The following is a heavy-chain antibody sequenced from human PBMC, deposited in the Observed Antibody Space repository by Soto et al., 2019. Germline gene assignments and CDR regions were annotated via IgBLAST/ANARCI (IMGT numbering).Heavy chain of an antibody. Sequence: PSETLSLTCTVSGGSISSYYWSWIRQPPGKGLEWIGYIYYSGSTNYNPSLKSRVTISVDTSKNQFSLKLSSVTAADTAVYYCARHVELSSSGWYENYYYYYMDVWGKGTTVTVSS. D-gene: IGHD6-19*01. CDR1: GGSISSYY. CDR3: ARHVELSSSGWYENYYYYYMDV. V-gene: IGHV4-59*08. CDR2: IYYSGST. J-gene: IGHJ6*03.